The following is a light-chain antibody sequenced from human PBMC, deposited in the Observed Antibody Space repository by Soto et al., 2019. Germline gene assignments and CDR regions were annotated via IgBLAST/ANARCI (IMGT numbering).Light chain of an antibody. J-gene: IGLJ1*01. CDR1: SSNIGAGYD. CDR2: GDS. V-gene: IGLV1-40*01. Sequence: QSVLTQPPSVSGAPGQRVTISCTGSSSNIGAGYDVHWYQQLPGRAPKLLIYGDSNRPSGVPDRFSGSKSGTSASLAITGLQAEDEADYYCQSYDSRLSSFDVFGTGTKVTVL. CDR3: QSYDSRLSSFDV.